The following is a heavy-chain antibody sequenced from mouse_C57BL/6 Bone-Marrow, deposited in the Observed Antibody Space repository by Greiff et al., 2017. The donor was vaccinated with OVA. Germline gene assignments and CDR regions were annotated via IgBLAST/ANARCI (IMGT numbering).Heavy chain of an antibody. V-gene: IGHV14-1*01. J-gene: IGHJ2*01. Sequence: EVQLQQSGAELVRPGASVKLSCTASGFNIKDYYMHWVKQRPEQGLEWIGMIDPEDGDTAYAPKFQGKATMTADTSSTTAYLQLSSLTSEDTAVYYCTPFDYFDYWGQGTTLTVSS. CDR3: TPFDYFDY. CDR1: GFNIKDYY. CDR2: IDPEDGDT.